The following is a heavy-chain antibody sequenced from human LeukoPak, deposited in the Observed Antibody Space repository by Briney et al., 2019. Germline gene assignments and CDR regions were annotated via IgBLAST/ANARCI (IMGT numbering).Heavy chain of an antibody. V-gene: IGHV1-69*05. CDR1: GGTFSSYA. CDR2: IIPIFGTA. D-gene: IGHD2-2*01. CDR3: AVSSPKSHLFDY. Sequence: SVKVSCKASGGTFSSYAISWVRQAPGQGLEWMGGIIPIFGTANYAQKFQGRVTITTDESTSTAYMELSSLRSEDTAVYYCAVSSPKSHLFDYWGQGTLVTVSS. J-gene: IGHJ4*02.